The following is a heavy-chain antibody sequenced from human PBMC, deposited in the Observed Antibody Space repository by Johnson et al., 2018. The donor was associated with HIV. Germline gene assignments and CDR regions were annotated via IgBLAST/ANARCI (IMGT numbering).Heavy chain of an antibody. CDR1: GFTFSDVW. J-gene: IGHJ3*02. CDR2: ITTKTEGGTT. V-gene: IGHV3-15*01. D-gene: IGHD2-15*01. Sequence: EQLVESGGGVVRPGGSLRLSCAASGFTFSDVWLTWVRQAPGRGLEWLGRITTKTEGGTTDYAAPVKGRFTISRDDSINTVYLQMNSLKSEDMAVYYCTTGDCSGGSCHAFDIWGQGTMVTVSS. CDR3: TTGDCSGGSCHAFDI.